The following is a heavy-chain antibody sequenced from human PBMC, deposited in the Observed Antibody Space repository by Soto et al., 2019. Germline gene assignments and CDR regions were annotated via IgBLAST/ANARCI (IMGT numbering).Heavy chain of an antibody. CDR3: ARGVGQLWFRSYYYYYMDV. J-gene: IGHJ6*03. CDR2: INHSGST. D-gene: IGHD5-18*01. Sequence: PSETLSLTCTVSGGSVSSNGYYWSWIRQPPGKGLEWIGEINHSGSTNYNPSLKSRVTISVDTSKNQFSLKLSSVTAADTAVYYCARGVGQLWFRSYYYYYMDVWGKGTTVTVSS. V-gene: IGHV4-34*01. CDR1: GGSVSSNGYY.